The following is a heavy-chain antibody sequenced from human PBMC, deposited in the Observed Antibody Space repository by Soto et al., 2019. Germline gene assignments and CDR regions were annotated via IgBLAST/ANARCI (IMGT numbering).Heavy chain of an antibody. Sequence: QLQLQESGPGLVKPSETLSLTCTVSGGSISSSSYYWGWIRQPPGKGLEWIGSIYYSGSTYYNPSLKSRVTISVDTSKNQCSLKLSSVTAADTAVYYCARQLVGYSGDDFMYYYYYMDVWGKGTTVTVSS. CDR2: IYYSGST. V-gene: IGHV4-39*01. D-gene: IGHD5-12*01. CDR3: ARQLVGYSGDDFMYYYYYMDV. J-gene: IGHJ6*03. CDR1: GGSISSSSYY.